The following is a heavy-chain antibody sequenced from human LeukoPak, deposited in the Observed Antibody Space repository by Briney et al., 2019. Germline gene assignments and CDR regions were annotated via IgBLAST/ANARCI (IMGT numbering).Heavy chain of an antibody. Sequence: SETLSLTCTVSGGSISSYYWSWIRQPPGKGLEWIGYIYYSGSTNHNPSLKSRVTISVDTSKNQFSLKLSSVTAADTAVYYCARAGQLELKTWFDPWGQGTLVTVSS. CDR3: ARAGQLELKTWFDP. CDR2: IYYSGST. CDR1: GGSISSYY. D-gene: IGHD1-7*01. J-gene: IGHJ5*02. V-gene: IGHV4-59*01.